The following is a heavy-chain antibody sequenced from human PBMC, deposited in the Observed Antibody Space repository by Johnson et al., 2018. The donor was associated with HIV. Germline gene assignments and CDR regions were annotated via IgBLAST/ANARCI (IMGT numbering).Heavy chain of an antibody. V-gene: IGHV3-20*04. D-gene: IGHD6-19*01. J-gene: IGHJ3*02. Sequence: MLLVESGGGVVRPGGSLRLSCAASGFTFDDYGMSWVRQAPGKGLEWVSGINWNGGSTGYADSVKGRFTISRDNANNSLYLQMNSLRAEDTALYYCARFLAGTAMVGDAFDIWGQGTMVTVSS. CDR3: ARFLAGTAMVGDAFDI. CDR1: GFTFDDYG. CDR2: INWNGGST.